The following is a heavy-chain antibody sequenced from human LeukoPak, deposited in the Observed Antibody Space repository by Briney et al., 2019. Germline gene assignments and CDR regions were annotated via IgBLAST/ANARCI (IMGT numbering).Heavy chain of an antibody. Sequence: SETLSLTCTVSGGSISSYYWSWIRQPPGKGLEWIGYIYYSGSTNYNPSLKSRVTISVDTSKNQFSLKLSSVTAADTAVYYCARAVPPYDFWSGYYIGHYYYYYMDVWGKGTTVTVSS. CDR2: IYYSGST. J-gene: IGHJ6*03. V-gene: IGHV4-59*08. CDR1: GGSISSYY. D-gene: IGHD3-3*01. CDR3: ARAVPPYDFWSGYYIGHYYYYYMDV.